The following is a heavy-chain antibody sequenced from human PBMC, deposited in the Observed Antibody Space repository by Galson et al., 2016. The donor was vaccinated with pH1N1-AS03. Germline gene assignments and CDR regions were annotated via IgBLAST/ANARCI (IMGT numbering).Heavy chain of an antibody. D-gene: IGHD3-22*01. CDR1: GYTFTGHY. CDR3: ARSHPAFDSSGYYYDY. Sequence: SVKVSCKASGYTFTGHYMHWVRQAPGQGLEWMGWINPNSGGTNYAQKFQGRVTMTRDTSISTTYMELGRLRSGDTAVYYCARSHPAFDSSGYYYDYWGQGTMVTVSA. V-gene: IGHV1-2*02. J-gene: IGHJ4*02. CDR2: INPNSGGT.